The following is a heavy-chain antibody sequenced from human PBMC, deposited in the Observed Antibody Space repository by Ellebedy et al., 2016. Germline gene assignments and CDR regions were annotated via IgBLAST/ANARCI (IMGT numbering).Heavy chain of an antibody. J-gene: IGHJ5*02. CDR1: GFTFNDHY. CDR3: VALIAFVAS. V-gene: IGHV3-72*01. D-gene: IGHD3-3*02. CDR2: TKNRRNSYIT. Sequence: GESLKISCAASGFTFNDHYMDWVRQAPGKGLEWVGRTKNRRNSYITEYAASVKGRFTISRDDLKKSLYLQMSSLETEDTAVYYCVALIAFVASWGQGTLVTFSS.